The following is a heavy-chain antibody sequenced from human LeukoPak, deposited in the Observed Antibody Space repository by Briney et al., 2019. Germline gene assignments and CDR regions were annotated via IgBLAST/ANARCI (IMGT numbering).Heavy chain of an antibody. Sequence: AASVKVSCKASGYTFTSYGISWVRQAPGQGLEWMGLISAYNGNTNYAQKLQGRVTMTTDTSTSTAYMELRSLRSDDTAVYYCARDSPGYYYDSSGYYASDAFDIWGQGTMVTVSS. CDR1: GYTFTSYG. J-gene: IGHJ3*02. D-gene: IGHD3-22*01. CDR2: ISAYNGNT. V-gene: IGHV1-18*01. CDR3: ARDSPGYYYDSSGYYASDAFDI.